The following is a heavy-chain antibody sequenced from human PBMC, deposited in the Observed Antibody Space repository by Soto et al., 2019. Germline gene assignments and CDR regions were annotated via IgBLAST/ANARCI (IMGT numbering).Heavy chain of an antibody. CDR2: ISGSGVST. D-gene: IGHD3-22*01. J-gene: IGHJ4*02. CDR3: AKSPGMYYYDSSGYSHYDY. V-gene: IGHV3-23*01. CDR1: GFTFSSYA. Sequence: EVQLLESGGGLAQPGGSLRLSCAASGFTFSSYAMSWVRQAPGKGLEWVSAISGSGVSTYYADSVKGRFTISRENSKNTLYLQMNSLRAEDTAVYYCAKSPGMYYYDSSGYSHYDYWGQGTLVTVSS.